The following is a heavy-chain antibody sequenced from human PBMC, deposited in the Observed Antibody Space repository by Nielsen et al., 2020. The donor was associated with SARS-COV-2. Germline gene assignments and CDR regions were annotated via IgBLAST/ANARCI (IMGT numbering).Heavy chain of an antibody. V-gene: IGHV4-59*08. CDR3: ARHSAEQWLDNNWFDP. Sequence: SETLSLTCAVYGESFSGYFWSWIRQPPGKGLEWIGYIYYSGSTNYNPTLKSRVTISVDTSTNQFSLKLSSVTAADTAVYYCARHSAEQWLDNNWFDPWGQGTLVTVSS. CDR1: GESFSGYF. D-gene: IGHD6-19*01. CDR2: IYYSGST. J-gene: IGHJ5*02.